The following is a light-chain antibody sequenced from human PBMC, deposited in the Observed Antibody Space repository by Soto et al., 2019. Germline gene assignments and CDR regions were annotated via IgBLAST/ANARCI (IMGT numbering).Light chain of an antibody. J-gene: IGLJ2*01. CDR2: DVS. CDR1: SSDIGSYNY. V-gene: IGLV2-14*03. Sequence: QSALTQPASVSGSPGQSITISCTGTSSDIGSYNYVSWYQQHPGKAPKLMIFDVSDRPSGVSNRFSGSKSGNTASLTISGLQAEDEAEYCCSSYTSSSTLVFGGGTKLTVL. CDR3: SSYTSSSTLV.